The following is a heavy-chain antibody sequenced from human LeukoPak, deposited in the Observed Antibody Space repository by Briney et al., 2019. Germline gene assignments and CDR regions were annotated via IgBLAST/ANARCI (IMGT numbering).Heavy chain of an antibody. CDR1: GFTFSSYA. CDR3: AKDRVYGGNAGWFDP. J-gene: IGHJ5*02. Sequence: GGSLRLSCAASGFTFSSYAMSWVRQAPGKGLEWVSAISGSGGSTYYADSVKGRFTISRDNSKNTVHLQMATLRADDTAVYYCAKDRVYGGNAGWFDPWGQGTLVTVSS. CDR2: ISGSGGST. V-gene: IGHV3-23*01. D-gene: IGHD4-23*01.